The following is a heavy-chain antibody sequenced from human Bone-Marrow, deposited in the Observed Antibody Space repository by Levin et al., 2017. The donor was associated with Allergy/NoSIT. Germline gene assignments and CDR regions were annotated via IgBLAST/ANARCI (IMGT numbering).Heavy chain of an antibody. CDR3: ASTGSYEFDY. D-gene: IGHD3-9*01. V-gene: IGHV4-39*01. J-gene: IGHJ4*02. CDR1: GGSITTSGYY. CDR2: IYFGGST. Sequence: SETLSLTCTVSGGSITTSGYYWGWIRQPTGKGLEWIGNIYFGGSTYYNPSLKSRVAISVDTSKNQFSLKLTSVTVADTAVYYCASTGSYEFDYWGQGLLVTVSS.